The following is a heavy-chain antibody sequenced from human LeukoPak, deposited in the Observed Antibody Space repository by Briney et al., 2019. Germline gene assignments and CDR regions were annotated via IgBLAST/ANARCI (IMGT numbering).Heavy chain of an antibody. J-gene: IGHJ5*02. CDR3: ARGLRDYVWGSYRYIP. CDR2: MNPNSGNT. CDR1: GYTLTSYD. V-gene: IGHV1-8*01. D-gene: IGHD3-16*02. Sequence: ASVKVSCKASGYTLTSYDINWVRQATGQGLEWMGWMNPNSGNTGYAQKFQGRVTMTRNTSTSTAYMELSSLRSEDTAVYYCARGLRDYVWGSYRYIPWGQGTLVTVSS.